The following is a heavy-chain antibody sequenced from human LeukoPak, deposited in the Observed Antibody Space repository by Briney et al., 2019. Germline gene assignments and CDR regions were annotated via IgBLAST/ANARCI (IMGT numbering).Heavy chain of an antibody. Sequence: GGSLRLSCAASGSTFSSYAMSWVRQAPGKGLEWVSAISGSGGSTYYADSVKGRFTISRDNSKNTLYLQMNSLRAEDTAVYYCAKRRAIFGVVNDYDYWGQGTLVTVSS. J-gene: IGHJ4*02. CDR1: GSTFSSYA. V-gene: IGHV3-23*01. CDR3: AKRRAIFGVVNDYDY. D-gene: IGHD3-3*01. CDR2: ISGSGGST.